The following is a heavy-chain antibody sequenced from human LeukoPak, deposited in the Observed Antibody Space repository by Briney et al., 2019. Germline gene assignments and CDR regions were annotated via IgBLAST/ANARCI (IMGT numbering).Heavy chain of an antibody. CDR2: INPNSGGT. J-gene: IGHJ3*02. V-gene: IGHV1-2*02. Sequence: ASVKVSCKASGYTFTGYYMHWVRQAPGQGLERMGWINPNSGGTNYAENFQGRVTMTRDTSISTAYMELSRLRSDDTAVYYCARVTGYYYESSGYYHHAFDIWGLGTMVTVSS. CDR3: ARVTGYYYESSGYYHHAFDI. CDR1: GYTFTGYY. D-gene: IGHD3-22*01.